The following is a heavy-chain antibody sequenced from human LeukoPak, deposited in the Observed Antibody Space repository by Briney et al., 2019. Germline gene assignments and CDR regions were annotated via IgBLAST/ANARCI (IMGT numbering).Heavy chain of an antibody. D-gene: IGHD6-13*01. J-gene: IGHJ4*02. CDR3: ARDVRIAAAGIFYFDY. Sequence: ASVTVSCKASGYTFTGYYIHWVRQAPGQGLEWMGWINPNSGGTNYAQKFQGRVTMTRDTSISTAYMELSRLRSDDTAVYYCARDVRIAAAGIFYFDYWGQGTLVTVSS. CDR2: INPNSGGT. CDR1: GYTFTGYY. V-gene: IGHV1-2*02.